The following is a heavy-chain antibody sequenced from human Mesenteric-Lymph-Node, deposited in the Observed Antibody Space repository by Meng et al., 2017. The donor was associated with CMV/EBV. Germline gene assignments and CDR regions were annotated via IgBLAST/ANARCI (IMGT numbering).Heavy chain of an antibody. CDR2: ISSRSSTI. CDR1: GGSISSSSYY. D-gene: IGHD3-9*01. Sequence: LSLTCTVSGGSISSSSYYWGWIRQPPGKGLEWVSYISSRSSTIFYADSVKGRFTISRDNAKNSLYLQMNSLRAEDTAVYYCVRLNTLTPFDYWGQGTLVTVSS. V-gene: IGHV3-11*04. CDR3: VRLNTLTPFDY. J-gene: IGHJ4*02.